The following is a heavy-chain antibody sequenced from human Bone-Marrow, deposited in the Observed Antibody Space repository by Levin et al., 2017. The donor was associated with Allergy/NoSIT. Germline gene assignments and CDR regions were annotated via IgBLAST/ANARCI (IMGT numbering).Heavy chain of an antibody. CDR1: GYTFTGYY. CDR2: INPNSGGT. CDR3: ARDPQWSSSGNWFDP. J-gene: IGHJ5*02. D-gene: IGHD6-13*01. Sequence: VASVKVSCKASGYTFTGYYIHWVRQAPGQGLDWMGWINPNSGGTNYAQKFQGRVTMTRDTSISTAYMELSRLRSDDTAVYYCARDPQWSSSGNWFDPWGQGTLVTVSS. V-gene: IGHV1-2*02.